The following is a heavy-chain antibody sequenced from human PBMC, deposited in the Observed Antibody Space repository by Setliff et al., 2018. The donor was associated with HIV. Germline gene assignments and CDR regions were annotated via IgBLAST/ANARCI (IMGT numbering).Heavy chain of an antibody. Sequence: GGSLRLSCAASGFTFSYYGMHWVRQAPGKGLEWVTSIRYDGSYKYYADSVRGRFTISRDNAKNTLYLQMNSLRAEDTAVYYCAKDRDYGDNLLLLNWFDPWGQGTLVTVSS. CDR3: AKDRDYGDNLLLLNWFDP. D-gene: IGHD4-17*01. J-gene: IGHJ5*02. CDR1: GFTFSYYG. CDR2: IRYDGSYK. V-gene: IGHV3-30*02.